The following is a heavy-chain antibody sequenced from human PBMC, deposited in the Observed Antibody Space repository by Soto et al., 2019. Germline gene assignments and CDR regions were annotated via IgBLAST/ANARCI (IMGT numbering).Heavy chain of an antibody. V-gene: IGHV3-48*02. J-gene: IGHJ5*02. CDR3: ARVSVAGDDEYWFDP. Sequence: EVQLVESGGGLVQPGGSLRLSCAASGFTFSSYSMNWVRQATGTGLEWVSYISSSSSTIYYADSVKGRFTISRDNAKNTLYLQMTSLRDEDTAVYYCARVSVAGDDEYWFDPWGKGTLVTVSS. D-gene: IGHD3-10*01. CDR2: ISSSSSTI. CDR1: GFTFSSYS.